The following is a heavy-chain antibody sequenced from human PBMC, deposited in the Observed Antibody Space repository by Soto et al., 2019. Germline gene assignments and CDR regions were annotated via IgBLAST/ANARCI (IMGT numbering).Heavy chain of an antibody. Sequence: EVQLVESGGGLVQPGGSLRLSCAASGFSFSSYWMHWVRQAPGKGLVWVSRIDYDGSTTNYADSVKGRSTISRDNAKSMLYLQMNSLTAEDTAVYYCARVARGAWGVFDPWGQGTLVTVSS. CDR3: ARVARGAWGVFDP. V-gene: IGHV3-74*01. D-gene: IGHD3-10*01. CDR1: GFSFSSYW. CDR2: IDYDGSTT. J-gene: IGHJ5*02.